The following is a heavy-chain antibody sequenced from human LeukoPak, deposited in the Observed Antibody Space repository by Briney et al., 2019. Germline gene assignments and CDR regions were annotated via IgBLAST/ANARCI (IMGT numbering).Heavy chain of an antibody. Sequence: ASVKVSCKASGYTFTSYYMHWMRQAPGQGPERMGIINPRGGSTDYAQKFQGRITMTSDTSTSTVYMELNSLRSDDTAVYYCARGLNDILTGYYSDIDYWGQGTLVTVSS. J-gene: IGHJ4*02. D-gene: IGHD3-9*01. CDR2: INPRGGST. CDR1: GYTFTSYY. CDR3: ARGLNDILTGYYSDIDY. V-gene: IGHV1-46*01.